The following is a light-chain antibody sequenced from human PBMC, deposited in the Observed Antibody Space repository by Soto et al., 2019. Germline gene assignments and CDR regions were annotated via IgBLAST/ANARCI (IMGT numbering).Light chain of an antibody. CDR3: ASYTSSSTSVI. CDR1: SSDLGGYKY. CDR2: EVS. V-gene: IGLV2-14*01. Sequence: QSALTQPASVSGSPGQSITISCTGTSSDLGGYKYVSRYQQHPDKAPKLIIIEVSNLTSGISSRFSGSKSGNTASLTISGLQSEDEADYYCASYTSSSTSVIFGRGTKLTVL. J-gene: IGLJ2*01.